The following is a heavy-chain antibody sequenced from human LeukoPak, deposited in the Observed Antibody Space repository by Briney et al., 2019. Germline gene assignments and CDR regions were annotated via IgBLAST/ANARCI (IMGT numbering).Heavy chain of an antibody. CDR1: GGSISSSSYY. J-gene: IGHJ4*02. D-gene: IGHD3-22*01. CDR2: LYYSGST. Sequence: SETLSLTCTVSGGSISSSSYYWGWIRQPPGKGLEWIGILYYSGSTYYNPSLKSRVTISVDTSKNQFSLKLSSVTAADTAVYYCARTRNYYDSSGYTYYFDYWGQGTLVTVSS. CDR3: ARTRNYYDSSGYTYYFDY. V-gene: IGHV4-39*01.